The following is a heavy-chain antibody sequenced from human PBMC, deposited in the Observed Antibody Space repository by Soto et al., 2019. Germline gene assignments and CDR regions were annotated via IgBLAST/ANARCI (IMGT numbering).Heavy chain of an antibody. D-gene: IGHD3-16*02. CDR1: GYTFTSSD. J-gene: IGHJ4*02. CDR3: ARGEIIYDYIWGSFRYTVFDY. Sequence: QVQLVQSGVEVKKPGASVKVSCKASGYTFTSSDINWVRQATGQGLAWMGWMDPNSGNTGYAQKFKGRVTMTRNTSISTAYMELSSLRSEDTAVYYCARGEIIYDYIWGSFRYTVFDYWGQGSQVTVPS. CDR2: MDPNSGNT. V-gene: IGHV1-8*01.